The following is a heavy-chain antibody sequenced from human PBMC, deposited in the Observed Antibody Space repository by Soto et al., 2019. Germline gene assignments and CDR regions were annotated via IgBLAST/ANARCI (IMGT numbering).Heavy chain of an antibody. CDR2: IIPIFGTA. V-gene: IGHV1-69*13. D-gene: IGHD3-22*01. J-gene: IGHJ3*02. Sequence: SVKVSCKASGGTFSSYAISWVRQAPGQGLEWMGGIIPIFGTANYAQKFQGRVTITADESTSTAYMELSSLRSEDTAVYYCARDGYYDSSGYYAFDIWGQGTMVTVSS. CDR1: GGTFSSYA. CDR3: ARDGYYDSSGYYAFDI.